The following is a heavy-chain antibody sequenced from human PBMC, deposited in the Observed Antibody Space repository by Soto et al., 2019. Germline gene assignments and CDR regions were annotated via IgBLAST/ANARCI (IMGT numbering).Heavy chain of an antibody. J-gene: IGHJ5*02. Sequence: LSLTCAVYGGSFNAYYWNWIRQPPGKGLEWIGEINYSGSTNYNPSLKSRVTISVDTSKNQFSLNLSSVTAADTAVYYCARGRRQQLVRTAYDWFDPWGQGTLVTVSS. D-gene: IGHD6-13*01. CDR2: INYSGST. CDR1: GGSFNAYY. V-gene: IGHV4-34*01. CDR3: ARGRRQQLVRTAYDWFDP.